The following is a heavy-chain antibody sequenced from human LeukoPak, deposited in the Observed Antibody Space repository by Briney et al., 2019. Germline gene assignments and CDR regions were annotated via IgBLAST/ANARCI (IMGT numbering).Heavy chain of an antibody. Sequence: SETLSLTCAVYGGSFSGYYWSWIRQPPGKGLEWIGEINHSGSTNYNPSLKSRVTISVDTSKNQFSLKLSSVTAADTAVYYCARHSRDSSGGNYYYYMDVWGKGTTVTISS. D-gene: IGHD3-22*01. CDR3: ARHSRDSSGGNYYYYMDV. V-gene: IGHV4-34*01. CDR2: INHSGST. CDR1: GGSFSGYY. J-gene: IGHJ6*03.